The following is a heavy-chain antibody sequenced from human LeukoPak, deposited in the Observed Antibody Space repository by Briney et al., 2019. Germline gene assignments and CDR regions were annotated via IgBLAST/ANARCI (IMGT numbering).Heavy chain of an antibody. CDR3: ARVVWFGENRTYYFDY. CDR1: AGSISSNSYY. CDR2: IYTSGST. V-gene: IGHV4-39*07. D-gene: IGHD3-10*01. J-gene: IGHJ4*02. Sequence: SETLSLTCTVSAGSISSNSYYWGWIRQPPGKGLQWIGSIYTSGSTNYNPSLKSRVTISVDTSKSQFSLKLSSVTAADTAVYYCARVVWFGENRTYYFDYWGQGTLVTVSS.